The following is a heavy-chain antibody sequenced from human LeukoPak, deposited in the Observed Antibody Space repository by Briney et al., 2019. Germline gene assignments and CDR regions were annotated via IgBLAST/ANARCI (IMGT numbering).Heavy chain of an antibody. D-gene: IGHD6-19*01. CDR3: ARVAVAGMVDAFLDY. CDR2: IYYSGST. Sequence: SETLSLTCTVSGGSISSSSYYWGWIRQPPGKGLEWIGSIYYSGSTYYNPSLKSRVTISVDTSKNQFSLKLSSVTAADTAVYYCARVAVAGMVDAFLDYWGQGTLVTVSS. V-gene: IGHV4-39*07. J-gene: IGHJ4*02. CDR1: GGSISSSSYY.